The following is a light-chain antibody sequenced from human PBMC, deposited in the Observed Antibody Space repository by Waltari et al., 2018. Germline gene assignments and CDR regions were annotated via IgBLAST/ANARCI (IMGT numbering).Light chain of an antibody. CDR3: SSYTSSSTLVV. Sequence: SPGQSITISCTGTSSDVGGYNYVSCYQQHPGKAPKLMIYDVSNRPSGVSNRFSGSKSGNTASLTISGLQAEDEADYYCSSYTSSSTLVVFGGGTKLTVL. J-gene: IGLJ2*01. CDR1: SSDVGGYNY. V-gene: IGLV2-14*03. CDR2: DVS.